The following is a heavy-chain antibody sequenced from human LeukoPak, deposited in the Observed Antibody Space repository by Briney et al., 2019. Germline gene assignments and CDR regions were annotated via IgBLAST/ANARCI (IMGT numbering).Heavy chain of an antibody. CDR1: GFTFDDYA. CDR3: AKDKAPGGDYAMDV. Sequence: GGSLRLSCAASGFTFDDYAMHWVRQAPGKGLEWVSLISGDGGNTYYADSVRGRFTISRDNSKNSPYLQMNSLRTEDTALYYCAKDKAPGGDYAMDVWGQGTTVTVSS. D-gene: IGHD3-10*01. CDR2: ISGDGGNT. V-gene: IGHV3-43*02. J-gene: IGHJ6*02.